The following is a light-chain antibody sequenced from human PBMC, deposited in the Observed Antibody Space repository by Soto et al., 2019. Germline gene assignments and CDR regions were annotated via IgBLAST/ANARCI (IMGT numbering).Light chain of an antibody. CDR2: DAS. CDR1: QDIRFY. CDR3: QHYNSLPIT. V-gene: IGKV1-33*01. Sequence: DIQMTQSPSSLSASLGDRVTITCQASQDIRFYLNWYQHKTGQAPKLLIYDASQVETGVPSKFSGSGSGTDFTFTINNLQAEDIGTYYCQHYNSLPITFGQGTRLEIK. J-gene: IGKJ5*01.